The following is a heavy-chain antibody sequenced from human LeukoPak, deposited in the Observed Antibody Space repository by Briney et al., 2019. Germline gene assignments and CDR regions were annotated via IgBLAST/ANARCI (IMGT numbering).Heavy chain of an antibody. CDR1: GFTFSSYE. V-gene: IGHV3-48*03. J-gene: IGHJ3*02. CDR3: ARAWTTGDAFDI. D-gene: IGHD2-8*02. CDR2: ISSSGSTI. Sequence: GGSLRLSCAASGFTFSSYEMNWVRQAPGKGLEWVSYISSSGSTIYYADSVKGRFTISRDNAKNSLYLQMNRLRAEDTAVYYCARAWTTGDAFDIWGQGTMVTVSS.